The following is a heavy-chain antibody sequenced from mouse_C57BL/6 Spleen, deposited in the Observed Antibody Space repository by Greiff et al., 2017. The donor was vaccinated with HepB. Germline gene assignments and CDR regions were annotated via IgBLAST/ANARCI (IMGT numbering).Heavy chain of an antibody. Sequence: VQLVESGPELVKPGASVKISCKASGYTFTDYYMNWVKQSHGKSLEWIGDINPNNGGTSYNQKFKGKATLTVDKSSSTAYMELRSLTSEDSAVYYCARDDNGDYWGQGTTLTVSS. V-gene: IGHV1-26*01. CDR2: INPNNGGT. D-gene: IGHD2-4*01. CDR3: ARDDNGDY. J-gene: IGHJ2*01. CDR1: GYTFTDYY.